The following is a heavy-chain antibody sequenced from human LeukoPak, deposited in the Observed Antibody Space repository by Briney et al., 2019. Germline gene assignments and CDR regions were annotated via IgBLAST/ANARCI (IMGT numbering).Heavy chain of an antibody. V-gene: IGHV3-74*03. CDR3: ARDRYCTTTRCSDY. CDR2: ISTDGSST. CDR1: GFTFSNYW. J-gene: IGHJ4*02. Sequence: GGSLRLSCAASGFTFSNYWMHWVRQAPGKGLVWVSRISTDGSSTTYADSVKGRFSISRDNAKNTLYLEMNSLRAEDTAVYYCARDRYCTTTRCSDYWGQGTLVTVSS. D-gene: IGHD2-2*01.